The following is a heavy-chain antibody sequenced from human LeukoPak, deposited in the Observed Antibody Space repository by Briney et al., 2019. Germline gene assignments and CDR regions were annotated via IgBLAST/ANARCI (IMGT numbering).Heavy chain of an antibody. Sequence: GGSLRLSCAASGFTFSYYSIHWVRQAPGKGLEWVAVISYDGSNKYYADSVKGRFTISRDNSKNTLYLQMNSLRAEDTAVYYCAKGARGSYSHDAFDFWGQGTMVTVSS. V-gene: IGHV3-30*18. CDR2: ISYDGSNK. D-gene: IGHD1-26*01. J-gene: IGHJ3*01. CDR1: GFTFSYYS. CDR3: AKGARGSYSHDAFDF.